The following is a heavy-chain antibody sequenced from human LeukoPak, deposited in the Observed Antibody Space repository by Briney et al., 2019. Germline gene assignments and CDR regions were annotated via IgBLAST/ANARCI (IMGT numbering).Heavy chain of an antibody. Sequence: SETLSLTCTVSGVSISSSSYYWGWIRQPPGKGLEWIGSIYYSGSTYYNPSLKSRVTISVDTSKNQFSLKLSSVTAADTAVYYCARLTVAGTNFDYWGQGTLVTVSS. CDR1: GVSISSSSYY. V-gene: IGHV4-39*01. CDR2: IYYSGST. D-gene: IGHD6-19*01. CDR3: ARLTVAGTNFDY. J-gene: IGHJ4*02.